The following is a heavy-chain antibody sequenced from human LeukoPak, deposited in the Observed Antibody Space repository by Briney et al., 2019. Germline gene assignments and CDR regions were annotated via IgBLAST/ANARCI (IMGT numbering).Heavy chain of an antibody. CDR3: ARQYCSSTSCYYYFDY. V-gene: IGHV4-59*01. CDR1: GGSFSGYY. Sequence: SSETLSLTCAVYGGSFSGYYWSWIRQPPGKGLEWIGYIYYSGSTNYNPSLKSRVTISVDTSKNQFSLKLSSVTAADTAVYYCARQYCSSTSCYYYFDYWGQGTLVTVSS. J-gene: IGHJ4*02. CDR2: IYYSGST. D-gene: IGHD2-2*01.